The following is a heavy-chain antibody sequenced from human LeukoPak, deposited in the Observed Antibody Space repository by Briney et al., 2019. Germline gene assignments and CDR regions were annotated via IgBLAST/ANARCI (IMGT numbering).Heavy chain of an antibody. D-gene: IGHD3-3*01. CDR2: ISNNGGSP. V-gene: IGHV3-64*01. Sequence: QPGGSLRLSCAASGFTFDKFAMHWVRQAPGKGLQYLAGISNNGGSPFYASSVKGRFTISRDNSKKELYLQMGSLRIEDTAVYFCASLIGMGIDLWGQGTLVTVSS. J-gene: IGHJ5*02. CDR3: ASLIGMGIDL. CDR1: GFTFDKFA.